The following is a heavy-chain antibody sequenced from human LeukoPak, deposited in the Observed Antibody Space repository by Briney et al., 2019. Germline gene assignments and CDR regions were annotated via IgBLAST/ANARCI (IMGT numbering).Heavy chain of an antibody. CDR3: ARRGDGGRSFDY. J-gene: IGHJ4*02. CDR1: GFTVSSNY. Sequence: GGSLRLSCAASGFTVSSNYLSWVRQAPGKGLECVSVIYSGGNTYYADSVKGRFTISRDNSKNTLFLQMNSLRTEDTAVYYCARRGDGGRSFDYWGQGTLVTVSS. V-gene: IGHV3-53*01. D-gene: IGHD4-23*01. CDR2: IYSGGNT.